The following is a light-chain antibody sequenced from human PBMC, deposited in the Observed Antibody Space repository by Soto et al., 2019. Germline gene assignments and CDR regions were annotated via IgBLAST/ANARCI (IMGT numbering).Light chain of an antibody. CDR2: DVS. Sequence: QSALTQPDSVSGSPGQSITISCTGTSSDVGGYNSVSWYQHRPGKAPKLMIYDVSSRSSGVSSRFSGSKSDNTASLTISGLQAEDEADYYCMSYTTTSTYVFGTGTKVTVL. J-gene: IGLJ1*01. CDR1: SSDVGGYNS. V-gene: IGLV2-14*03. CDR3: MSYTTTSTYV.